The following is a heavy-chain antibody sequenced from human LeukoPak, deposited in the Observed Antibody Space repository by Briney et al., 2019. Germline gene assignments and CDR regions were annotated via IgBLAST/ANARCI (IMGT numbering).Heavy chain of an antibody. V-gene: IGHV4-39*01. CDR2: FYYSGST. J-gene: IGHJ4*02. CDR1: GGSFSSSSYY. D-gene: IGHD4-23*01. CDR3: ARIDGGHHLSPFDY. Sequence: SETLSLTCTDSGGSFSSSSYYWGWIRQPPGKGLEWIGSFYYSGSTYYNPSLKSRVTISVDTSKNQFSLKLSSVTAADTAIYYCARIDGGHHLSPFDYWGQGTLVTVSS.